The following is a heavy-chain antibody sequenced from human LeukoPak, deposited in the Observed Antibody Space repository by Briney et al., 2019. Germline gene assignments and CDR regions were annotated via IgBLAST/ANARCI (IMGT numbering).Heavy chain of an antibody. D-gene: IGHD6-19*01. J-gene: IGHJ6*02. Sequence: SQTLSLTCTVSGGSISSGDYYWSWIRQPPGKGLEWTGYIYYSGSTYYNPSLKSRVTISVDTSKNQFSLKLSSVTAADTAVYYCARHLTGIAVAGYYYYGMDVWGQGTTVTVSS. V-gene: IGHV4-30-4*01. CDR3: ARHLTGIAVAGYYYYGMDV. CDR2: IYYSGST. CDR1: GGSISSGDYY.